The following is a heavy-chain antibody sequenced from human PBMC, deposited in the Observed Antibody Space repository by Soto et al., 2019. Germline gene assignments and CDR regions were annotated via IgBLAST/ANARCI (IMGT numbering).Heavy chain of an antibody. CDR1: GFTFSSHA. J-gene: IGHJ4*02. CDR3: AKTPTGKAGYFFDS. V-gene: IGHV3-23*01. CDR2: LSSNAFDI. Sequence: EVQLLESGGGFVQPGGSLRLSCAASGFTFSSHAMSWVRQVPGKGLEWVSGLSSNAFDIYYADSVKGRFTISRDNSKNILYLQMRSLRAEDTALYYCAKTPTGKAGYFFDSWGQGTLVTVSS. D-gene: IGHD4-4*01.